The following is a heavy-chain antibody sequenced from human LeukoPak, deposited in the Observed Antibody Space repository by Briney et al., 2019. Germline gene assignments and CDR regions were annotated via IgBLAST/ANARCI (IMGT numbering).Heavy chain of an antibody. CDR3: ARDRVGVGGNGWEN. V-gene: IGHV1-2*02. CDR1: GYTFTGYY. J-gene: IGHJ4*02. CDR2: INPNSGGT. Sequence: ASVKVSRKASGYTFTGYYMHWVRQAPGQGLEWMGWINPNSGGTNYAQKFQGRVTMTRDTSISTAYMELTSLTSEDTAIYYCARDRVGVGGNGWENWGQGTLVTVSS. D-gene: IGHD6-19*01.